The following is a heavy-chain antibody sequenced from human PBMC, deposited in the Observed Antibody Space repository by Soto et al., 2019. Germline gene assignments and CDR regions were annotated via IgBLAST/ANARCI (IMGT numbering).Heavy chain of an antibody. CDR2: IYYSGST. Sequence: QVQLQESGPGLVKPSQTLSLICTVSGGSISSGGYYWSWIRQHPGKGLEYIGYIYYSGSTYYNPSLKSRVTISIDTSKNQFSLKLSSVTAADTAVYYCARDFGYSYGNWFDPWGQGTLVTVSS. CDR1: GGSISSGGYY. J-gene: IGHJ5*02. V-gene: IGHV4-31*03. CDR3: ARDFGYSYGNWFDP. D-gene: IGHD5-18*01.